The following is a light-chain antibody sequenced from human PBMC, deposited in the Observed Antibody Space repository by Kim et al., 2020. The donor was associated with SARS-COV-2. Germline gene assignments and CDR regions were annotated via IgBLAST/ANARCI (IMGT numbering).Light chain of an antibody. J-gene: IGKJ2*01. V-gene: IGKV3-15*01. CDR2: GAS. CDR3: QQYNNWPMYT. CDR1: QNIRVN. Sequence: VSPGERATLSCRASQNIRVNLAWYQQKPGQAPRLLIYGASTRATGIPARFSDSGSGTEFTLSISSLQSEDFAIYYCQQYNNWPMYTFGQGTKLEI.